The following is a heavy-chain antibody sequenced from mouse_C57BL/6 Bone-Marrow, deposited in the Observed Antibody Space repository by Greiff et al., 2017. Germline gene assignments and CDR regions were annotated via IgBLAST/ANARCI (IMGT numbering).Heavy chain of an antibody. CDR3: TRDGYEGFAY. CDR1: GYTFTDYE. CDR2: IDPETGGT. D-gene: IGHD2-2*01. J-gene: IGHJ3*01. Sequence: VQGVESGAELVRPGASVTLSCKASGYTFTDYEMHWVKQTPVHGLEWIGAIDPETGGTAYNQKFKGKAILTADKSSSTAYMELRSLTSEDSAVYYCTRDGYEGFAYWGQGTLVTVSA. V-gene: IGHV1-15*01.